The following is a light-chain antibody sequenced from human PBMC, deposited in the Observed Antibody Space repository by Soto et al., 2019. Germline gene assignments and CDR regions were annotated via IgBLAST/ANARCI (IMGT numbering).Light chain of an antibody. Sequence: QSALTQPASVSGSPGQSITISCTGTGSDIGAYNYVSWYQQHPGKAPKLMIFEVSNRPSGVSDRFSGSKSGNTASLSISGLQAEDEADYYCSSYTKSGVTTVVFSGGTKLTVL. J-gene: IGLJ2*01. V-gene: IGLV2-14*01. CDR2: EVS. CDR1: GSDIGAYNY. CDR3: SSYTKSGVTTVV.